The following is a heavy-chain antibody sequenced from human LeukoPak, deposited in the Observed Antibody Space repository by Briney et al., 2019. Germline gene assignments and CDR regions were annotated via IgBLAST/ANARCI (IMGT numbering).Heavy chain of an antibody. CDR3: AREGFTATGVNYYYHMDV. J-gene: IGHJ6*03. V-gene: IGHV1-18*01. CDR1: GFTFTSWT. D-gene: IGHD5-18*01. Sequence: GASVKVSCKASGFTFTSWTFSWVRQAPGQGLEWMGWISAYNGASNYAQKLQGRVTMTTDASTDTVYMELRSLRSDDTAVYFCAREGFTATGVNYYYHMDVWGEGTSVTVS. CDR2: ISAYNGAS.